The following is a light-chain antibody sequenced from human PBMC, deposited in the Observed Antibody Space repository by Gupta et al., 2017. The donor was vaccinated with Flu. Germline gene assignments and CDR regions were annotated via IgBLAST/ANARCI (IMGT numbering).Light chain of an antibody. V-gene: IGLV2-23*03. CDR1: STDVETYAL. CDR2: EGN. Sequence: QPALTQPDSVSGSPGQSISISCSGASTDVETYALVSWYQQRPGKAPRLIIYEGNKRPSGVSDRFSGSKSGNTASLTISDLQAEDEAYYHCCSYAGRATFDVFGSGTEVLVL. J-gene: IGLJ1*01. CDR3: CSYAGRATFDV.